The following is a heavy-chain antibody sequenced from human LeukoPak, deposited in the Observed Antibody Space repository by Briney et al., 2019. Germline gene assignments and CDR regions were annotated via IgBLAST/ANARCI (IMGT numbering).Heavy chain of an antibody. CDR2: MIPNSGNT. Sequence: ASVKVSCKASGYTFTSYDISWVRQATGQGLEWMGWMIPNSGNTGYAQKFQGRVTITRNTSISTAYMELSSLRSEDTAVYYCARGKAAAGTGAFDIWGQGTMVTVSS. CDR1: GYTFTSYD. CDR3: ARGKAAAGTGAFDI. J-gene: IGHJ3*02. V-gene: IGHV1-8*03. D-gene: IGHD6-13*01.